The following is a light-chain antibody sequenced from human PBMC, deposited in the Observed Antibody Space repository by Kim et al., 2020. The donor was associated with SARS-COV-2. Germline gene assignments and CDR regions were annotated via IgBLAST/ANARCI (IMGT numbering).Light chain of an antibody. V-gene: IGKV1-5*03. J-gene: IGKJ1*01. CDR1: QNIYSR. Sequence: AFVGDRVTITCRASQNIYSRLALYQQRTWKAPTLLIYESFTLATGVPSRFSGSGSGTAFTLTISSLQPDDFATYYCQQFDSYSQTFGQGTKVEIK. CDR2: ESF. CDR3: QQFDSYSQT.